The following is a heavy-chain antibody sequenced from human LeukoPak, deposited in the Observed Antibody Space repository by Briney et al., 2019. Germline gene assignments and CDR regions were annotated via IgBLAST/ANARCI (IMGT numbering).Heavy chain of an antibody. J-gene: IGHJ4*03. CDR3: LVGSVPPDG. D-gene: IGHD2-15*01. CDR1: GLTFSDHW. Sequence: GGSLRLSCAASGLTFSDHWFNWVRQAPGKGLEWVAKMNQGGSEKYYVGSVRGRFTISRDNAKNSVYLQMSSLRVEDTANCVKLVGSVPPDGWGQGTLVTVSS. V-gene: IGHV3-7*01. CDR2: MNQGGSEK.